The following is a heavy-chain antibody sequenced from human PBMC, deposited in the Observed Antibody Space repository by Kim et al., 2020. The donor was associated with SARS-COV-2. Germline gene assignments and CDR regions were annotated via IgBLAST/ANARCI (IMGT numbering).Heavy chain of an antibody. Sequence: VKGRFTISRDNGKNSLYLQMNSLRAEDTAVYYCARENGDYVWGSYRYFDFWGQGTLVTFSS. J-gene: IGHJ4*02. CDR3: ARENGDYVWGSYRYFDF. V-gene: IGHV3-48*01. D-gene: IGHD3-16*02.